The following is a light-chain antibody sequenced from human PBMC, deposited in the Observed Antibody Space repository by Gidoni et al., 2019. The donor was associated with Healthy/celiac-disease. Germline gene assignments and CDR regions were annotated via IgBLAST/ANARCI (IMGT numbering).Light chain of an antibody. V-gene: IGKV3-15*01. CDR1: QSVSSN. Sequence: EIVMTQSPATLSVSPGDRVTLSCRASQSVSSNLAWYQQKPGQAPRLLIYGASTRDTGIPARFSGSGSGTEFTLTISSLQSEDFAVYYCQQYNNWPRTFGQGTKVEIK. CDR2: GAS. J-gene: IGKJ1*01. CDR3: QQYNNWPRT.